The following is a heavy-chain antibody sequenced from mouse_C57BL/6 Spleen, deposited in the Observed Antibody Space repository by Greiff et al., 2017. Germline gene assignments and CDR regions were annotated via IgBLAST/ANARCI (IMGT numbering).Heavy chain of an antibody. V-gene: IGHV1-59*01. CDR1: GYTFTSYW. CDR3: ARSAVGYFGY. D-gene: IGHD1-1*02. Sequence: QVQLQQPGAELVRPGTSVKLSCKASGYTFTSYWMHWVKQRPGQGLEWIGVIDPSDSYTKYNQKFKGKATLTVDTSASTAYMQLSSLTSEDSAVYYCARSAVGYFGYWGQGTTLTVSS. CDR2: IDPSDSYT. J-gene: IGHJ2*01.